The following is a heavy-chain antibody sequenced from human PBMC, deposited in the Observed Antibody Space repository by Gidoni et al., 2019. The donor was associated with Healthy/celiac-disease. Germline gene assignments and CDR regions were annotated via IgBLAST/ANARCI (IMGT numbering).Heavy chain of an antibody. CDR2: IWYDGSNQ. Sequence: QVQLVESGGGVVQPGRSLRLPCAASGFTFRRYGMHWVRHAPGKGLEWVSVIWYDGSNQYYADSVKGRFTISRDNSKNTLYLQMNSLRAEDTAVYHCAGLEVTTSGGMDVWGQGTTVTVSS. D-gene: IGHD4-17*01. V-gene: IGHV3-33*01. J-gene: IGHJ6*02. CDR3: AGLEVTTSGGMDV. CDR1: GFTFRRYG.